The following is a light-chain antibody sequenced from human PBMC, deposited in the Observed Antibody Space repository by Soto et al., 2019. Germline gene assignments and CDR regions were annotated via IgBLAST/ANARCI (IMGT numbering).Light chain of an antibody. Sequence: QSALTQPASVSGSPGQSITISCTGSSSDVGGYNHVSWYQQHPGKAPKLMIYEVSSRPSGVSNRFSGSKSGNTASLTISGLQAEDEADYYCSSYTTSTTRIIFGGGTQVTVL. J-gene: IGLJ2*01. CDR2: EVS. V-gene: IGLV2-14*01. CDR3: SSYTTSTTRII. CDR1: SSDVGGYNH.